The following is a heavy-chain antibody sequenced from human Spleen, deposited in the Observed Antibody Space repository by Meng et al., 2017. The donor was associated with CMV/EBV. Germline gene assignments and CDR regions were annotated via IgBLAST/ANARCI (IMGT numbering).Heavy chain of an antibody. CDR1: GFTFTNTW. CDR2: TANKADGYLT. D-gene: IGHD1-26*01. J-gene: IGHJ3*02. V-gene: IGHV3-72*01. Sequence: GESLKISCAASGFTFTNTWMNWVRQAPGKGLEWVGRTANKADGYLTEYATSVKGRFTFSRDDSKNSLFLQMNSLKSDDTAVYYCTRGHSGIDIYAFDIWGQGTMVTVSS. CDR3: TRGHSGIDIYAFDI.